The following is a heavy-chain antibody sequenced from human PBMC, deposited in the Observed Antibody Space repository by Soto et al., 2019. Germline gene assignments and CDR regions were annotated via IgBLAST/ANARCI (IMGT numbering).Heavy chain of an antibody. D-gene: IGHD2-2*01. CDR1: GFTFSSYA. Sequence: EVQLLESGGGLVQPGGSLRLSCAASGFTFSSYAMSWVRHAPGKGLEWVSAISGCGGSTYYADSVKGRFTISRDNSKKTLNLQMNSLRTEDTAVYYCAKVRGIGVVVVPAAYYCDYWGEGTPDTVSS. CDR3: AKVRGIGVVVVPAAYYCDY. J-gene: IGHJ4*02. CDR2: ISGCGGST. V-gene: IGHV3-23*01.